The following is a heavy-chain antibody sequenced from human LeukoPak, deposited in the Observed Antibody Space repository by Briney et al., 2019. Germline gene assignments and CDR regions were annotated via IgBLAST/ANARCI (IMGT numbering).Heavy chain of an antibody. CDR2: INHSGST. V-gene: IGHV4-34*01. CDR1: GGSFSGYY. CDR3: ARRRRIVGATPGAFGI. J-gene: IGHJ3*02. D-gene: IGHD1-26*01. Sequence: SSQTLSLTCAVYGGSFSGYYWSWIRQPPGKGLECIGEINHSGSTNYNPSLKSRVTISVDTSKNQFSLKLSSVTAADTAVYYCARRRRIVGATPGAFGIWGQGTMVTVSS.